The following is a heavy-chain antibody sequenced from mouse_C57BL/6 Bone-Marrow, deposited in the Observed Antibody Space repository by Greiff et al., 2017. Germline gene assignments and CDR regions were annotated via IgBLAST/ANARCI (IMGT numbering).Heavy chain of an antibody. Sequence: QVQLKESGPGLVAPSQSLSITCTVSGFSLTSYAISWVRQPPGKGLEWLGVIWTGGGTNYNSALKSRLSISKDNSKSQVFLKMNGLQTDDTVRYYCARNENYGSPYAMDYWGKGTSVTVSS. V-gene: IGHV2-9-1*01. J-gene: IGHJ4*01. CDR3: ARNENYGSPYAMDY. CDR2: IWTGGGT. D-gene: IGHD1-1*01. CDR1: GFSLTSYA.